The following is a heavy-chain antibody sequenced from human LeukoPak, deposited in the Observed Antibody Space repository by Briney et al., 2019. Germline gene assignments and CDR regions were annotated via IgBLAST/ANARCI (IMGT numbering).Heavy chain of an antibody. V-gene: IGHV3-7*01. Sequence: GGSLRLSCAASGFTFSSYWMSWVRQAPGKGLEWVANIKQDGSEKYYVDSVKGRFTISRDNAKNSLYLQMNSLRAEDTAVYYCARDSYCSSTSCYVPLDYWGQGTLVTVSS. CDR1: GFTFSSYW. CDR2: IKQDGSEK. CDR3: ARDSYCSSTSCYVPLDY. J-gene: IGHJ4*02. D-gene: IGHD2-2*01.